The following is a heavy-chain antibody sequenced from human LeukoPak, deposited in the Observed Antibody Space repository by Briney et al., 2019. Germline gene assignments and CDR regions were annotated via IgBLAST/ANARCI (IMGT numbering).Heavy chain of an antibody. Sequence: ASVKVSCKASGGTFSSYAISWVRQAPGQGLEWMGGIIPIFGTANYAQKFQGRVTITADESTSTAYMELSSLRSEDTAVYYCARVSGLEGGYYDSSGYLDYWGQGTLVTVSS. V-gene: IGHV1-69*13. J-gene: IGHJ4*02. CDR3: ARVSGLEGGYYDSSGYLDY. CDR2: IIPIFGTA. D-gene: IGHD3-22*01. CDR1: GGTFSSYA.